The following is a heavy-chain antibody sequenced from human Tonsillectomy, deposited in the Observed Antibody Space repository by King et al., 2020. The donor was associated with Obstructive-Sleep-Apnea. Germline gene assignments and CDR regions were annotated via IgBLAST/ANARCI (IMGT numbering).Heavy chain of an antibody. D-gene: IGHD2-2*01. Sequence: QLVESGGGLVQPGRSLRLSCEASGFTFDDYALLCVRQAPGKGLGWGSAVSGDSGSIGFVDSVKGRFTIARDNAKNSLYLQMNGLRAEDTALYYCAKGKRGSTSWYFDYWGQGTLVTVSS. CDR3: AKGKRGSTSWYFDY. CDR2: VSGDSGSI. V-gene: IGHV3-9*01. J-gene: IGHJ4*02. CDR1: GFTFDDYA.